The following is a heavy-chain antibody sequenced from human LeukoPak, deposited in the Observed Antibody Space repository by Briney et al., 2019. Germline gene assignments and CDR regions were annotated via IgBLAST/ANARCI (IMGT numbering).Heavy chain of an antibody. CDR2: INPNSGGT. CDR3: ARDAVDIAVAGTSDY. J-gene: IGHJ4*02. V-gene: IGHV1-2*02. D-gene: IGHD6-19*01. CDR1: GYTFTGYY. Sequence: ASVKVSCKASGYTFTGYYMHWVRQAPGQGLEWMGWINPNSGGTNYAQKFQGRVTMTRDMSISTAYMELSRLRSDDTAVYYCARDAVDIAVAGTSDYWGQGTLVTVSS.